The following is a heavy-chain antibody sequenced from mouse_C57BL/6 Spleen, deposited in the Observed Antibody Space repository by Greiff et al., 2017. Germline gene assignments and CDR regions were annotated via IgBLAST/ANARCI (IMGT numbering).Heavy chain of an antibody. V-gene: IGHV1-64*01. J-gene: IGHJ4*01. CDR1: GYTFTSYW. CDR3: ARERDGSRGYYYAMDY. Sequence: QVQLKQPGAELVKPGASVKLSCKASGYTFTSYWMHWVKQRPGQGLEWIGMIHPNSGSTNYNEKFKSKATLTVDKSSSTAYMQLSSLTSEDSAVYYCARERDGSRGYYYAMDYWGQGTSVTVSS. CDR2: IHPNSGST. D-gene: IGHD1-1*01.